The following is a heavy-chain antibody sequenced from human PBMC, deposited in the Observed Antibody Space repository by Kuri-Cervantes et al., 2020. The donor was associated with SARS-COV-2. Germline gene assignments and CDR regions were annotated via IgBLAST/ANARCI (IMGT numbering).Heavy chain of an antibody. J-gene: IGHJ4*02. CDR3: ARGRGRGVDY. V-gene: IGHV4-59*12. Sequence: GSLRLSCTVSGGSISSYYWSWIRQPPGKGLEWIGYIYYSGSTNYNPSLKSRVTISVDTSKNQFSLKLSSVTAADTAVYYCARGRGRGVDYWGQGTLVTVSS. CDR2: IYYSGST. D-gene: IGHD1-26*01. CDR1: GGSISSYY.